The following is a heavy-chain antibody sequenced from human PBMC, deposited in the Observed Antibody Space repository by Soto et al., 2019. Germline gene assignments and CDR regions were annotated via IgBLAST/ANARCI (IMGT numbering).Heavy chain of an antibody. CDR1: GFTFSAYD. CDR3: AREYSGRVQRRADYYFAMEV. J-gene: IGHJ6*01. CDR2: IGAADDP. V-gene: IGHV3-13*05. D-gene: IGHD2-15*01. Sequence: PGGSLRLSCAASGFTFSAYDMHWVRQTTGKGLEWVSAIGAADDPYYLGSVKGRFTISRENAKNSLYLQMNSLRAEDTAVYYCAREYSGRVQRRADYYFAMEVWGQGTTGTVAS.